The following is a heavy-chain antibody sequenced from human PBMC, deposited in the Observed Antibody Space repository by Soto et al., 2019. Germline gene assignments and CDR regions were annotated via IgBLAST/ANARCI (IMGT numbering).Heavy chain of an antibody. D-gene: IGHD4-17*01. V-gene: IGHV1-18*01. J-gene: IGHJ4*02. Sequence: QVQLVQSGAEVKKPGASVKVSCKASGLAFSNSRISWVRQAPGQGPEWMGGIRVYNGDRNYSWKFQGRLFMTADISKSTAYMELRSLTSDDTAVYFCASADYGAEDYWGQGTLVTVSS. CDR1: GLAFSNSR. CDR2: IRVYNGDR. CDR3: ASADYGAEDY.